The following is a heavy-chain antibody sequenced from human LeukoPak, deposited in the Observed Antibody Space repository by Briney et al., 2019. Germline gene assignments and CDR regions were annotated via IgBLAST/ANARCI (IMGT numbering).Heavy chain of an antibody. V-gene: IGHV4-4*07. J-gene: IGHJ6*03. D-gene: IGHD2-2*01. CDR1: GGSISSYY. CDR3: ARDREEYCSSTSCYFYYYYYYMDV. CDR2: IYTSGST. Sequence: SETLSLTCTVSGGSISSYYWSWIRQPAGKGLEWIGRIYTSGSTNYNPSLKSRVTMSVDTSKNQFSLKLSSVTAADTAVYYCARDREEYCSSTSCYFYYYYYYMDVWGKGTTVTVSS.